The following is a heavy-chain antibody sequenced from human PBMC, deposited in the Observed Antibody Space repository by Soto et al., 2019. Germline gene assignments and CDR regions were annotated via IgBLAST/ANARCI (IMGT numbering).Heavy chain of an antibody. CDR2: ISGIRDYI. CDR1: GFTFSYYP. Sequence: GGSLRLSCAASGFTFSYYPLHWVRRAPGKGLEWVSSISGIRDYIRYADSVKGRFTISRDNAKTSLYLQMNSLTAEDTAVYYCAREGVHNYTEYYFGYWGQGTLVTVSS. V-gene: IGHV3-21*06. D-gene: IGHD3-10*01. CDR3: AREGVHNYTEYYFGY. J-gene: IGHJ4*02.